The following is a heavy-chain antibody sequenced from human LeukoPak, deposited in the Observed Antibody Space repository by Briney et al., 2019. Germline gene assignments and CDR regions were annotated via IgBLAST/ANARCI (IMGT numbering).Heavy chain of an antibody. CDR2: ISSSSDLM. CDR1: GFSLSISG. D-gene: IGHD2-15*01. J-gene: IGHJ4*02. Sequence: GGSLRLSCEASGFSLSISGMNWVRQAPGKGLEWVSYISSSSDLMSYVASVKGRFTDSRDNAKNSLFLQMNSLRDEDTAVYYCARDWQLLTDYWGQGTLVTVSS. V-gene: IGHV3-48*02. CDR3: ARDWQLLTDY.